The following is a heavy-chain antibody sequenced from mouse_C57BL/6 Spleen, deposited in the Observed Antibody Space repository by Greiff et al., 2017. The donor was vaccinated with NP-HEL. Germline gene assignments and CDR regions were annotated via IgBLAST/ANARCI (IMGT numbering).Heavy chain of an antibody. V-gene: IGHV14-2*01. CDR2: IDPEDGET. D-gene: IGHD1-1*01. J-gene: IGHJ3*01. CDR3: ALLTTDAWFAY. CDR1: GFNIKDYY. Sequence: VQLKQSGAELVKPGASVKLSCTASGFNIKDYYMHWVKQRTEQGLEWIGRIDPEDGETKYAPKFQGKATITADTSSNTAYLQLSSLTSEDTAVYYCALLTTDAWFAYWGQGTLVTVSA.